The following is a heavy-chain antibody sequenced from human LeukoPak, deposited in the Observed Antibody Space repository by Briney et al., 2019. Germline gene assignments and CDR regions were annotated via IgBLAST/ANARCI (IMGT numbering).Heavy chain of an antibody. CDR3: AKDLHEWESCFDY. J-gene: IGHJ4*02. CDR2: IYSGGST. CDR1: GFTVSSNY. V-gene: IGHV3-53*01. D-gene: IGHD1-26*01. Sequence: GGSLRLSCAASGFTVSSNYMSWVRQAPGKGLEWVSVIYSGGSTYYADSVKGRFTISRDNSKTTLHLQMNSLRAEDTAVYYCAKDLHEWESCFDYWGQGTLVTVSS.